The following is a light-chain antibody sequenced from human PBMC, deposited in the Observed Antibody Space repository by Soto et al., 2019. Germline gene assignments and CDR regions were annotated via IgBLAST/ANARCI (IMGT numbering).Light chain of an antibody. V-gene: IGLV2-14*01. J-gene: IGLJ1*01. CDR3: SSYSISTAYL. CDR2: EVS. Sequence: QSALAQPASVSGSPGQSITISCTGTSSDVGGYDYVSWYQLHPGKAPKLMIFEVSTRPSGVSSRFSGSKSGNTASLTISGLQAEDEADYFCSSYSISTAYLFGTGTKVTVL. CDR1: SSDVGGYDY.